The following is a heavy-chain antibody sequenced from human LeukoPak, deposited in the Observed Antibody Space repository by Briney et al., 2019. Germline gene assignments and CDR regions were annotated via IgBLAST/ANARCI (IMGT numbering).Heavy chain of an antibody. CDR2: INHSGST. Sequence: SETLSLTCSVSGGSVSSSRDYWSWIRQPPGKGLEWIGEINHSGSTKYNPSLKSRVTISGDTSKNQFSLKLRSVTAADTAVYYCARALERYYYDSSGYYAHFDYWGQGTLVTVSS. CDR3: ARALERYYYDSSGYYAHFDY. CDR1: GGSVSSSRDY. D-gene: IGHD3-22*01. J-gene: IGHJ4*02. V-gene: IGHV4-39*01.